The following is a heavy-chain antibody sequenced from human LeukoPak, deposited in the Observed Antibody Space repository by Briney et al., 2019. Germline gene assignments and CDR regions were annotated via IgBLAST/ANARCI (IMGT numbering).Heavy chain of an antibody. CDR3: ARWIVVVPAASIDY. J-gene: IGHJ4*02. D-gene: IGHD2-2*01. V-gene: IGHV4-38-2*01. Sequence: PSETLSLTCAVSGYSISSGYYWGWIRQPPGKGLEWIGSIYHSGSTYYNPSLKSRVTISVDTSKNQFSLKLSSVTAADTAVYYCARWIVVVPAASIDYWGQGILVTVSS. CDR1: GYSISSGYY. CDR2: IYHSGST.